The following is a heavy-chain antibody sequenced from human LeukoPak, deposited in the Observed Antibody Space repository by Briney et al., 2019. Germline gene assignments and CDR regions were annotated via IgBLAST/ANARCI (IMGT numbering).Heavy chain of an antibody. V-gene: IGHV3-7*05. D-gene: IGHD3-10*01. CDR1: AFIFDPYW. CDR3: ARGSSSACDI. J-gene: IGHJ3*02. CDR2: IKGDGSEK. Sequence: GGSLRLSCAASAFIFDPYWMNWVRQAPGKGLEWVGNIKGDGSEKYYVDSVKGRFTISRDNAKNSLYLQMNSLRPEDTAVYYCARGSSSACDIWGQGTMVTVSS.